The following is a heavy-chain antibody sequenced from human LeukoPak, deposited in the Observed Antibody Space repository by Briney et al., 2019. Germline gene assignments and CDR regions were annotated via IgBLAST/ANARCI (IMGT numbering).Heavy chain of an antibody. CDR1: GGSISSYY. J-gene: IGHJ5*02. D-gene: IGHD3-22*01. V-gene: IGHV4-4*07. Sequence: SETLSLTCTVSGGSISSYYWSWIRQPAGKGLEWIGRIYTGGSTNYNPSLKSRVTMSVDTSKNQFSLKLSSVTAADTAVYYCARDSRYYDSSGYYYRDWFDPWGQGTLVTVSS. CDR3: ARDSRYYDSSGYYYRDWFDP. CDR2: IYTGGST.